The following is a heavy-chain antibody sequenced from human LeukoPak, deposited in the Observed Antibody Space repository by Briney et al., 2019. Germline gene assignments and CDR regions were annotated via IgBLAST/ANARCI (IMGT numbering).Heavy chain of an antibody. V-gene: IGHV4-59*01. CDR2: IYYSGST. D-gene: IGHD2-2*01. Sequence: SETLSLTCTVSGGSISSYYWGWVRQPPGKGLEWIGYIYYSGSTNYNPSLKSRVTISVDTSKNQFSLKLSSVTAADTAVYYCARADIVVVPAATVNWFDPWGQGTLVTVSS. CDR3: ARADIVVVPAATVNWFDP. CDR1: GGSISSYY. J-gene: IGHJ5*02.